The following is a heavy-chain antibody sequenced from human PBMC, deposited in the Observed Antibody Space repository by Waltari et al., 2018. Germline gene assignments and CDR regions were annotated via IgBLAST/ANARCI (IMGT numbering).Heavy chain of an antibody. CDR3: ARRVVTTGGVDY. V-gene: IGHV4-39*07. J-gene: IGHJ4*02. CDR2: IHYSGNT. CDR1: GGSISSTTYY. D-gene: IGHD2-21*02. Sequence: QLQLQESGPRLVRPSETLSLTCTVSGGSISSTTYYWAWIRQTPGKGLEWIGYIHYSGNTYYNQSRRSRVTISVDTSKNQFSLNLRSVTAADTAVYYCARRVVTTGGVDYWGQGTLVTVSS.